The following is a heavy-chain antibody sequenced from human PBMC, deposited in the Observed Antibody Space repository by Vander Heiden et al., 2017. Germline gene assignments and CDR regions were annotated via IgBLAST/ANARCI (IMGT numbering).Heavy chain of an antibody. CDR2: INHSGST. CDR3: ARGSGGSYPYYFDY. Sequence: QVQLQQWGAGLLKPSETLSLTCAVYGGPFSGSYSRCLRQPPGKGLEWIGEINHSGSTNYNPSLKSRVTISVDTSKNQFSLKLSSVTAADTAVYYCARGSGGSYPYYFDYWGQGTLVTVSS. J-gene: IGHJ4*02. CDR1: GGPFSGSY. V-gene: IGHV4-34*01. D-gene: IGHD1-26*01.